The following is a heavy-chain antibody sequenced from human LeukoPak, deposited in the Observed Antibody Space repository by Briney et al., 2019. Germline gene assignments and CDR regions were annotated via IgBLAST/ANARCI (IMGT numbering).Heavy chain of an antibody. D-gene: IGHD6-19*01. CDR1: GFTFSSYW. Sequence: GGSLRLSCAASGFTFSSYWMSWVRPAPGKGLEWVANIKQDGSDKYYVDSVKGRFTISRDNAKNSLYLQMNSLRAEDTAVYYCATYSSAFSYWGQGTLVTVSS. J-gene: IGHJ4*02. V-gene: IGHV3-7*01. CDR2: IKQDGSDK. CDR3: ATYSSAFSY.